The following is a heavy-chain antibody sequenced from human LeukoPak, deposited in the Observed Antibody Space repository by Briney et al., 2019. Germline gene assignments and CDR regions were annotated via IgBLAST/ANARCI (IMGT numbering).Heavy chain of an antibody. J-gene: IGHJ4*02. CDR2: VHLDGRT. V-gene: IGHV4-4*02. D-gene: IGHD6-25*01. CDR1: AGSVSSPNW. Sequence: PSETLSLTSGVSAGSVSSPNWWTWIRQPPGKGLEWIGEVHLDGRTNFNPSLKSRLTMSVDLSENHVSLKLTSVTAADTAVYYCAREGGFYRPLDYSGQGTLVTVSS. CDR3: AREGGFYRPLDY.